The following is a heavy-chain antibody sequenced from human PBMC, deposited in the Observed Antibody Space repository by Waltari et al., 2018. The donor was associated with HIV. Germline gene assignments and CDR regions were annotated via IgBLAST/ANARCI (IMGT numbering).Heavy chain of an antibody. Sequence: EVQLVESGGGLFRPGGSLRLSCVVSGFNVSSDYMTWVRQPPGKGLELVSTLYVPTTGTDRFYAPSVKGRFTISRYNSENTLYLQMSGLRAEDTAVYYCVRGSLMTTAAPWGQGTLVTVSS. D-gene: IGHD4-17*01. CDR2: LYVPTTGTDR. V-gene: IGHV3-53*03. J-gene: IGHJ5*02. CDR1: GFNVSSDY. CDR3: VRGSLMTTAAP.